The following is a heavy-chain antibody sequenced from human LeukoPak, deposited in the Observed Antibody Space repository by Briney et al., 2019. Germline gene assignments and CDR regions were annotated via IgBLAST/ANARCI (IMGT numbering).Heavy chain of an antibody. CDR1: GGTFSSYA. J-gene: IGHJ4*02. CDR2: IIPIFGTA. CDR3: ARDRAVTTYGLTLGY. D-gene: IGHD4-17*01. Sequence: GSSVKVSCKASGGTFSSYAISWVRQAPGQGLEWMGGIIPIFGTANYAQKFQGRVTITRDTSASTAYMELSSLRSEDTAVYYCARDRAVTTYGLTLGYWGQGTLVTVSS. V-gene: IGHV1-69*05.